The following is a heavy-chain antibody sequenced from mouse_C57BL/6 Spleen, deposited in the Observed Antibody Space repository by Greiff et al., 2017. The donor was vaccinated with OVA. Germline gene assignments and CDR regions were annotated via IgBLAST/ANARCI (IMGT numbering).Heavy chain of an antibody. CDR2: ISSGGSYT. CDR3: ARHPSDGYFDY. CDR1: GFTFSSYG. V-gene: IGHV5-6*01. J-gene: IGHJ2*01. D-gene: IGHD2-3*01. Sequence: EVQLVESGGDLVKPGGSLKLSCAASGFTFSSYGMSWVRQTPDKRLEWVATISSGGSYTYYPDSVKGRFTISRDNAKNTLYLQMSSLKSEDTAMYYCARHPSDGYFDYWGQGTTLTVSS.